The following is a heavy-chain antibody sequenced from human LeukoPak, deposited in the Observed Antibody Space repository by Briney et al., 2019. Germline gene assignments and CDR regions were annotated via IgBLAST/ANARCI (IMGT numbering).Heavy chain of an antibody. CDR3: ARVRDYGGNDAFDI. Sequence: ASVKVSCKASGYTFTGYYMHWVRQAPGQGLEWMGWINPNSGGTNYAQKFQGRVTMTRDTSISTAYMELSRLRSDDTAVYYCARVRDYGGNDAFDIWGQGTMVTVSS. D-gene: IGHD4-23*01. J-gene: IGHJ3*02. V-gene: IGHV1-2*02. CDR2: INPNSGGT. CDR1: GYTFTGYY.